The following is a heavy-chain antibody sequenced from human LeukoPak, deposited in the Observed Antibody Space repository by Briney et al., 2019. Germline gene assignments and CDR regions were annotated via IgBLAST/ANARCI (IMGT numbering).Heavy chain of an antibody. CDR3: AREPTTPRRMVRGGLLSWFDP. J-gene: IGHJ5*02. CDR1: GYTFTGYY. CDR2: INPNSGGT. V-gene: IGHV1-2*02. Sequence: GASVKVSCKASGYTFTGYYMHWVRQAPGQGLEWMGWINPNSGGTNYAQKFQGRVTMTRDTSISTAHMELSRLRSDDTAVYYCAREPTTPRRMVRGGLLSWFDPWGQGTLVTVSS. D-gene: IGHD3-10*01.